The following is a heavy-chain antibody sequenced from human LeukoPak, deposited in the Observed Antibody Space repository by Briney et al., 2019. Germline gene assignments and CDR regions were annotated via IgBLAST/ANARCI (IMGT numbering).Heavy chain of an antibody. Sequence: GGSLRLSCSASGFTFCGFAMGWVRQAPGKGLEWVSSISGSGGNTYYADSVEGRFTISRDNSKNTLLLQMISLRAEDTALYYCARGRGGDYVPSRFDYWGQGTLVTVSS. J-gene: IGHJ4*02. V-gene: IGHV3-23*01. CDR1: GFTFCGFA. CDR2: ISGSGGNT. CDR3: ARGRGGDYVPSRFDY. D-gene: IGHD4-17*01.